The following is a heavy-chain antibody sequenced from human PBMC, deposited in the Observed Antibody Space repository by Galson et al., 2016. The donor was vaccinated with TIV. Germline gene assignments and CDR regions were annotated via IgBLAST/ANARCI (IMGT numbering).Heavy chain of an antibody. CDR3: VKFAGARRENHFLDQ. Sequence: SLRLSCAASGFTFNIYAMGWVRQAPGKGLEWVSRISAGGERTYYVESVKGRFTISSDNSKRSLFLQMSGLRVEDTAVYHCVKFAGARRENHFLDQWGQGTLVTVSS. V-gene: IGHV3-23*01. CDR2: ISAGGERT. CDR1: GFTFNIYA. D-gene: IGHD3-3*02. J-gene: IGHJ4*02.